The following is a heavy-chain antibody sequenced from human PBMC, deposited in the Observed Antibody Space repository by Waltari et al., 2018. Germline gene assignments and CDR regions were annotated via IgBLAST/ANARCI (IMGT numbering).Heavy chain of an antibody. CDR2: LSCDERKN. CDR1: GLTFMSYA. V-gene: IGHV3-30-3*01. D-gene: IGHD3-10*01. CDR3: ARSWAGITMVQGVIGYYYYYYMDV. J-gene: IGHJ6*03. Sequence: QVQLVESGGGVVQPGRSMRISCADSGLTFMSYALHWVRQAPGKGREWVAVLSCDERKNSYTASVKGRFTISRDNSKNTLYLQMNSLRAEDTAVYYCARSWAGITMVQGVIGYYYYYYMDVWGKGTTVTVSS.